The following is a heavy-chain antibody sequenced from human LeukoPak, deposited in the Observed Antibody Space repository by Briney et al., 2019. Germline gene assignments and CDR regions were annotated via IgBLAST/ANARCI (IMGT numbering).Heavy chain of an antibody. CDR3: ATPRSRYYDSSGYSH. CDR2: IIPIFGTA. CDR1: GGTFSSYA. V-gene: IGHV1-69*05. Sequence: ASVKVSCKASGGTFSSYAISWVRQAPGQGLEWMGGIIPIFGTANYAQKFQGRVTMTRNTSISTAYMELSSLRSEDTAVYYCATPRSRYYDSSGYSHWGQGTLVTVSS. J-gene: IGHJ4*02. D-gene: IGHD3-22*01.